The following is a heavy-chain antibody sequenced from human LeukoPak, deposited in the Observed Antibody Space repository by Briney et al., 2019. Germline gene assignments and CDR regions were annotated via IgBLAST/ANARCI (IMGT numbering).Heavy chain of an antibody. J-gene: IGHJ5*02. V-gene: IGHV4-4*07. D-gene: IGHD2-8*01. Sequence: SETVSLTCTVSGDSISSYYWSWLRQPAGKDLEWLGPIYTSGSTNYTPSLKSRFTMSVDTSKNQFSLKLSSVTAADTAVYYCAGKNIVLAHGGFDPWGQGTLVTVSS. CDR1: GDSISSYY. CDR2: IYTSGST. CDR3: AGKNIVLAHGGFDP.